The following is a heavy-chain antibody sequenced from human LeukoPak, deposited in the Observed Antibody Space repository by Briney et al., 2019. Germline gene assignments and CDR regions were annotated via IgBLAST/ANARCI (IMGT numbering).Heavy chain of an antibody. J-gene: IGHJ4*02. CDR2: IYSGGST. CDR1: GFTVTINY. V-gene: IGHV3-66*01. CDR3: AKDVAGDPTIDY. D-gene: IGHD2-21*02. Sequence: GGSLRLSCAPSGFTVTINYMSWVRQAPGKGLEWVSVIYSGGSTYYADSVKGRFTISRDNSKNTLYLQMNSLRAEDTAVYYCAKDVAGDPTIDYWGQGTLVTVSS.